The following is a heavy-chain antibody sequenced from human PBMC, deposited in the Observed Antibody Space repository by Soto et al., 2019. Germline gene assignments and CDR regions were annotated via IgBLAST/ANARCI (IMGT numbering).Heavy chain of an antibody. Sequence: PSETLSLTCAVSGYSISSGYYWAWIRQPPGKGLEWIGSAHHRGIIYNNPSLKSRVTISVDTSKNQLSLKMSSVTAADTAVYYCARDAYSSTLSDFDYWGQGILVTVSS. V-gene: IGHV4-38-2*02. D-gene: IGHD6-6*01. CDR1: GYSISSGYY. CDR2: AHHRGII. CDR3: ARDAYSSTLSDFDY. J-gene: IGHJ4*02.